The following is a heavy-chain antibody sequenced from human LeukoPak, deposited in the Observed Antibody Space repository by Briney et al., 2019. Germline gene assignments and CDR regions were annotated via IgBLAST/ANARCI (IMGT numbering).Heavy chain of an antibody. CDR3: ARAPNDYGDFS. CDR2: IWYDGSNK. V-gene: IGHV3-33*01. D-gene: IGHD4-17*01. J-gene: IGHJ5*02. Sequence: PGGSLRLSCAASGFTFSTYGMHWVRQAPGKGPEWVAVIWYDGSNKYYADSVKGRFTISRGNSKNTMYLEMNSLRAEDTAVYYCARAPNDYGDFSWGQGTLVTVSS. CDR1: GFTFSTYG.